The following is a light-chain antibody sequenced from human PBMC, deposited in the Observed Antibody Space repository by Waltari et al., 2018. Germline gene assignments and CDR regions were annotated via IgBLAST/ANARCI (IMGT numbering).Light chain of an antibody. V-gene: IGLV1-44*01. Sequence: QSVLTQPPSASGTPGQTVTISCSGSRSNVGSHTVNWFQQVPGTAPKLLIYSNNQRPSGVPDRFAGSKSGPSASLAISGLQSEDEADYYCAAWDDSLNAYVFGTGTQVPVL. CDR1: RSNVGSHT. CDR3: AAWDDSLNAYV. CDR2: SNN. J-gene: IGLJ1*01.